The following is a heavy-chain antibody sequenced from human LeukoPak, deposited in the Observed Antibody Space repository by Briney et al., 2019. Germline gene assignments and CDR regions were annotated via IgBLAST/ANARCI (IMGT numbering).Heavy chain of an antibody. J-gene: IGHJ5*02. CDR2: IYTSGST. CDR1: GGSISSYY. CDR3: ARDHRLGLEYCSSTSCSNSLDP. Sequence: PETLSLTCTVSGGSISSYYWSWIRQPAGKGLEWIWRIYTSGSTNYNPSLKIRVTMSVDTSKNQFSLKLSAVTAAATAVYYCARDHRLGLEYCSSTSCSNSLDPWGQGTLVTVSS. D-gene: IGHD2-2*01. V-gene: IGHV4-4*07.